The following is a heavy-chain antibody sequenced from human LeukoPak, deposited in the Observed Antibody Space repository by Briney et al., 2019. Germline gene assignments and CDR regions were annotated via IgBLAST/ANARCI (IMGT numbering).Heavy chain of an antibody. Sequence: SETLSLTCTVSGGSISSYYWSWIRQPPGKGLEWIGYIYYSGSTNYNPSLKSRVTISVDTSKNQFSLKLSSVTAADTAVYYCARVGSYDFWSGYQRGSYYMDVWGKGTTVTVSS. CDR1: GGSISSYY. D-gene: IGHD3-3*01. CDR3: ARVGSYDFWSGYQRGSYYMDV. V-gene: IGHV4-59*01. CDR2: IYYSGST. J-gene: IGHJ6*03.